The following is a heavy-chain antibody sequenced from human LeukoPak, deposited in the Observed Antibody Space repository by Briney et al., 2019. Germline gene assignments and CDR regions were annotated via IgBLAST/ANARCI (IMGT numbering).Heavy chain of an antibody. CDR3: ARTNSGSYLYYFDY. Sequence: GGSLRLSCAASGFTFDDYGMSWVRQAPGKGLEWVSGINWNGGSTGYADSVKGRFTISRDNAKNSLYLQMNSLRAEDTALYHCARTNSGSYLYYFDYWGQGNLVTVSS. D-gene: IGHD1-26*01. V-gene: IGHV3-20*01. CDR1: GFTFDDYG. J-gene: IGHJ4*02. CDR2: INWNGGST.